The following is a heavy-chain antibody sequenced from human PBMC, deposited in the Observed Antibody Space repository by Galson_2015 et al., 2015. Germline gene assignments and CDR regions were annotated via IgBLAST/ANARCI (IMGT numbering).Heavy chain of an antibody. CDR3: ARAINYGFDP. CDR2: IISTSNSI. V-gene: IGHV3-48*01. CDR1: GITFSSYH. Sequence: SLRLSCAASGITFSSYHMHWVRQAPGKGLEWVSYIISTSNSIYYADSVKGRFTISRDNAKNSLYLQMDSLRAEDTAVYYCARAINYGFDPWGQGTLVTVSS. J-gene: IGHJ5*02. D-gene: IGHD3-16*01.